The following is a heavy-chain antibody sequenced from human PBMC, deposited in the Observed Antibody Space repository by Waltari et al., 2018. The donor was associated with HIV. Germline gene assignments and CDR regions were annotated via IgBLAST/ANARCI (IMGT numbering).Heavy chain of an antibody. CDR3: AGQGDDSSGYYWGY. D-gene: IGHD3-22*01. V-gene: IGHV5-51*01. Sequence: EVQLVQSGAEVKKPGESLKIPCQGSGYSFPSHWIGWAGQLPGKGLERMGISSPGDSDTRYSPSFQGQVSISVDKSISTAYLQWSSLKASDTAMYYCAGQGDDSSGYYWGYWGQGTLVTVSS. CDR2: SSPGDSDT. CDR1: GYSFPSHW. J-gene: IGHJ4*02.